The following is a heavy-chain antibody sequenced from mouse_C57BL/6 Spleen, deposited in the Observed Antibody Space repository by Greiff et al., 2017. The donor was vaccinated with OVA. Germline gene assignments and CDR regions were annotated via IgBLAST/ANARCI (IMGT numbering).Heavy chain of an antibody. CDR3: ARKILANWDYFDY. J-gene: IGHJ2*01. CDR1: VYTFTSYW. V-gene: IGHV1-7*01. D-gene: IGHD4-1*01. CDR2: INPSSGYT. Sequence: VQLQQSGAELAKPGASVKLSCKASVYTFTSYWMHWVKQRPGQGLEWIGYINPSSGYTKYNQKFKDKATLTADKSSSTAYMQLSSLTYEDSAVYYCARKILANWDYFDYWGQGTTLTVSS.